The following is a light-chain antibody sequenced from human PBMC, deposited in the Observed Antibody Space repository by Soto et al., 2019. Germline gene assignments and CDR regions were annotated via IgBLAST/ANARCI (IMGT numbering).Light chain of an antibody. J-gene: IGKJ3*01. CDR2: GAS. Sequence: EIVMTQSPATLSVSPGERATLSCRASQSISSNLAWYQQKPGQAPSLLIYGASTRATGIPATFSGSGSGTEFTLTISSLQSEDFAAYYCQQYNNWPFTFGPGTKVDIK. CDR1: QSISSN. V-gene: IGKV3-15*01. CDR3: QQYNNWPFT.